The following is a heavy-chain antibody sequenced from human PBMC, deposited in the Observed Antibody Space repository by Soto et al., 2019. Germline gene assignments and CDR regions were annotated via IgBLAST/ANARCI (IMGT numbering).Heavy chain of an antibody. J-gene: IGHJ4*02. V-gene: IGHV4-61*01. D-gene: IGHD3-22*01. CDR2: IYYSGST. CDR1: GGPVSSGTYY. Sequence: SETLSLTCTVSGGPVSSGTYYWNWIRQPPGKGLEWIGYIYYSGSTHYNPSLKSRVTISLDASKNQFSLELDSVTAADTAVYFCASYSDSSGYLAYFDYWGQGTLVTVSS. CDR3: ASYSDSSGYLAYFDY.